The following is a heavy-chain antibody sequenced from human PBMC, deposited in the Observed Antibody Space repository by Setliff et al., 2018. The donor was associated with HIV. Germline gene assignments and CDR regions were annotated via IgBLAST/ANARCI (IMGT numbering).Heavy chain of an antibody. CDR2: MNPNSGNT. Sequence: ASVKVSCKAFGYTFTTYDINWVRQAAGQGLEWMGWMNPNSGNTGYAQRFQGRLTMTRNTSISTAYMELNSLMSEDTAVYFCAIRREVVVATTRRGLDIWGQGTMVTVSS. J-gene: IGHJ3*02. CDR1: GYTFTTYD. V-gene: IGHV1-8*02. D-gene: IGHD2-15*01. CDR3: AIRREVVVATTRRGLDI.